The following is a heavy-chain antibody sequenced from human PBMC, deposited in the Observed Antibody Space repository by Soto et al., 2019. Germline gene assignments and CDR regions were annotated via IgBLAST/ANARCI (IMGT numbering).Heavy chain of an antibody. CDR3: ARERKGFGYIEY. J-gene: IGHJ4*02. D-gene: IGHD3-16*01. CDR2: MFHGGTT. V-gene: IGHV4-59*01. CDR1: GSITGYY. Sequence: SETLSLTCTVSGSITGYYWSWIRQPPGKRLEWIGYMFHGGTTKYNPSLKSRVTLSLDTSKNQFSLSLTSVTAADTALYYCARERKGFGYIEYWGQGALVTVSS.